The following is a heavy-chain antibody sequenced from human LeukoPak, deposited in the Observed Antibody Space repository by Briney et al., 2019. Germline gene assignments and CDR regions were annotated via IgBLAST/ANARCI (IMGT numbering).Heavy chain of an antibody. D-gene: IGHD3-22*01. Sequence: ASVKVSCKASGYTFTGYQMHWVRQAPGQGLEWMGRINPNSGATNYAQKFQGRVTMTRDTSISTAYMGLSRLRSDDTAVYYCASPRISGDSSGYYDTLQYWGQGTLVTVSS. CDR1: GYTFTGYQ. V-gene: IGHV1-2*06. CDR3: ASPRISGDSSGYYDTLQY. J-gene: IGHJ1*01. CDR2: INPNSGAT.